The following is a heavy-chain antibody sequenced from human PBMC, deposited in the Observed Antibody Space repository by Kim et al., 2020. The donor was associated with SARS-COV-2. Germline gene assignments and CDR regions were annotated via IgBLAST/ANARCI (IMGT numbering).Heavy chain of an antibody. CDR1: GFTFTGYA. V-gene: IGHV3-23*01. J-gene: IGHJ4*02. Sequence: GGSLRLSCTTSGFTFTGYAFSWVRQAPGKGLAWVSSIACNDGTTYYVDSVEGRFTISRDNSKNTLYLQMNTLRADDTAIYYCIKRGGGWNWEQWGPGT. CDR3: IKRGGGWNWEQ. D-gene: IGHD1-26*01. CDR2: IACNDGTT.